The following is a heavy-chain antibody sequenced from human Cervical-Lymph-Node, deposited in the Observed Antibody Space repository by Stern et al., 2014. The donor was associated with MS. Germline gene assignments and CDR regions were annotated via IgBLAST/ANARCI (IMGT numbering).Heavy chain of an antibody. D-gene: IGHD5-24*01. V-gene: IGHV1-69*01. J-gene: IGHJ4*02. CDR2: IIPIFGTA. Sequence: VQLVDSGAEVKKPGSSVKVSCKASGGTFSSYAISWVRQAPGQGLEWMGWIIPIFGTANYAQKFQGRVTITADESTSTAYMELSSLRSEDTAVYYCATGRWLQKWVHFDYWGQGTLVTVSS. CDR1: GGTFSSYA. CDR3: ATGRWLQKWVHFDY.